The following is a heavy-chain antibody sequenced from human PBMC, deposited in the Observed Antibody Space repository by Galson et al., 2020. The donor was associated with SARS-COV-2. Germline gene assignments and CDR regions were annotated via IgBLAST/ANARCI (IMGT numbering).Heavy chain of an antibody. D-gene: IGHD1-26*01. J-gene: IGHJ4*02. Sequence: GGSLRLSCAASGFTFSNYWMHWVRQAPGKGLVWVSRINSNGSSTSYADYVKGRFTISRDNAKNMLYLQMNSLRAEDTALYYCTATRAYWGQGTLVTVSS. CDR1: GFTFSNYW. CDR3: TATRAY. CDR2: INSNGSST. V-gene: IGHV3-74*01.